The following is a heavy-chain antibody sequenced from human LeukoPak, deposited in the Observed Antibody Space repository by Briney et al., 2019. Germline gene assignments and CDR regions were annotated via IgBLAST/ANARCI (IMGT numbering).Heavy chain of an antibody. Sequence: ASVKVSCKVSGYTLTELSMHWVRQAPGKGLEWLGGFDPEDGETIYAQKFQGRVTMTEDTSTDTAYMELSSLRSEDTAVYYCATTPPRWLRQLGFDYWGQGTLVTVSS. CDR3: ATTPPRWLRQLGFDY. V-gene: IGHV1-24*01. CDR1: GYTLTELS. CDR2: FDPEDGET. J-gene: IGHJ4*02. D-gene: IGHD5-24*01.